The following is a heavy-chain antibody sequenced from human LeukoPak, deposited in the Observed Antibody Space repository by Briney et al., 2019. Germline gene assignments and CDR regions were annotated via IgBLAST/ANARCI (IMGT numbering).Heavy chain of an antibody. J-gene: IGHJ4*02. V-gene: IGHV3-13*01. CDR3: ARARQLALFDY. CDR2: IVTAGDT. CDR1: GFTFSSYD. D-gene: IGHD6-6*01. Sequence: PGGSLRLSCVASGFTFSSYDMHCVRQAKGKGLEWVSAIVTAGDTYYPGSVKGRFTISRENAKNSLYLQMNSLRAGDTAVYYCARARQLALFDYWGQGTLVTVSS.